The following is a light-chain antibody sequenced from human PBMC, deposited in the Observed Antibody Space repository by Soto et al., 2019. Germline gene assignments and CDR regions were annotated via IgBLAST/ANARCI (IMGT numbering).Light chain of an antibody. CDR3: QQTTTFPLT. Sequence: DIQMTQSPSSVSASVGDRVTITCRASQGVSTWLAWYQQKPGKAPNLLIYTASSLQSGVPSRFSGSGSGTDLTLTIRSLQPEDFATYYCQQTTTFPLTFGGGTKVEI. V-gene: IGKV1D-12*01. CDR1: QGVSTW. CDR2: TAS. J-gene: IGKJ4*01.